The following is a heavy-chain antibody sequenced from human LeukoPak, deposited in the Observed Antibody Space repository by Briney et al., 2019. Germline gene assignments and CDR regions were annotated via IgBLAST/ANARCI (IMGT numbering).Heavy chain of an antibody. Sequence: SETLSLTCTVSGGSISSYYWSWIRQPPGKGLEWIGYIYYSGSTNYNSSFKSRVTISIDTSKNQFSLRLSSVTAADTAVYFCARGGYYGSGNDFRFDPWGQGTLVTVSS. D-gene: IGHD3-10*01. CDR1: GGSISSYY. V-gene: IGHV4-59*01. CDR2: IYYSGST. J-gene: IGHJ5*02. CDR3: ARGGYYGSGNDFRFDP.